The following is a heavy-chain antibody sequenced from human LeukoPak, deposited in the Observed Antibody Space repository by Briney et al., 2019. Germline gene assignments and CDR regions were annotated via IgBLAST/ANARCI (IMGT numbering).Heavy chain of an antibody. CDR2: IKSKTDGGTT. Sequence: TGGSLRLSYAASGFTFSNAWMSWVRQAPGKGLEWVGRIKSKTDGGTTDYAAPVKGRFTISRDDSKNTLYLQMNSLRAEDTAVYYCAKTYSGYDSSTIDYWGQGTLVTVSS. J-gene: IGHJ4*02. CDR3: AKTYSGYDSSTIDY. D-gene: IGHD5-12*01. V-gene: IGHV3-15*01. CDR1: GFTFSNAW.